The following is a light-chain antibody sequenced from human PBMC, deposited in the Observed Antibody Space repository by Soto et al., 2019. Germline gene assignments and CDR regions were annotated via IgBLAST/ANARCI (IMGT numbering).Light chain of an antibody. J-gene: IGLJ2*01. V-gene: IGLV1-40*01. CDR2: GNS. Sequence: QSVLTQPPSVSGAPGQRVIISCTGSSSNSGAGYDVHWYQQLPGTAPKLLIYGNSNRPSGVPDRFSGSKSGTSASLAITGLQAEDEADYYCQSYDSSQSGSIVFGGGTKLTVL. CDR1: SSNSGAGYD. CDR3: QSYDSSQSGSIV.